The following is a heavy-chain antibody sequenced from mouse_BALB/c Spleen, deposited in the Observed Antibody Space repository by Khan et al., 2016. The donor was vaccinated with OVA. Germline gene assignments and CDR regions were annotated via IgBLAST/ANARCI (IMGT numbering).Heavy chain of an antibody. Sequence: QVQLKESGAELVKPGASVKLSCKTSGYTFTNYWIQWVKQRSGQGLGWIGEIFPGTGTTYYNENFKAKATLTIDTSSSTAYMQLSSLTSEDSAVYYCARGYFGNYEFAYWGQGTLVTVSA. J-gene: IGHJ3*01. CDR3: ARGYFGNYEFAY. D-gene: IGHD2-1*01. CDR1: GYTFTNYW. V-gene: IGHV1S132*01. CDR2: IFPGTGTT.